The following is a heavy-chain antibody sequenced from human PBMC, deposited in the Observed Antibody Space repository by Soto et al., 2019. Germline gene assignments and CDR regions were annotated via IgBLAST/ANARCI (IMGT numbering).Heavy chain of an antibody. CDR1: GYTFTSYG. CDR3: ASQSSSGDYNWLDP. D-gene: IGHD6-13*01. J-gene: IGHJ5*02. V-gene: IGHV1-18*04. CDR2: ISAYNGNT. Sequence: ASVKVSCKASGYTFTSYGISWVRQAPGQGLEWMGWISAYNGNTNYAQKLQGRVTMTTDTSTSTAYMELSSLRSEDTAVYYCASQSSSGDYNWLDPWGQGTLVTVSS.